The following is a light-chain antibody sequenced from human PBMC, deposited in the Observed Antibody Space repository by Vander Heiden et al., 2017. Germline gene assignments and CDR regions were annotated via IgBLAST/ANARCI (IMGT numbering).Light chain of an antibody. CDR3: GTWDSSLSAYV. Sequence: SVLTQPPSVSAAPGQKVSISCSGGSSTIGKNYVSWYQQLPGTAPKLLIYDNKKRPSGIPDRFSASKSGTSATLGITGLQTGDEADYYCGTWDSSLSAYVFGTGTKVTAL. CDR2: DNK. V-gene: IGLV1-51*01. J-gene: IGLJ1*01. CDR1: SSTIGKNY.